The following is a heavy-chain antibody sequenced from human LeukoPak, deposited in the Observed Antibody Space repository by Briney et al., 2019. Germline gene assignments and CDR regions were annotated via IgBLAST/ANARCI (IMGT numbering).Heavy chain of an antibody. J-gene: IGHJ4*02. Sequence: GGSLRLSCAASGFTFSSYSMNWVRQAPGKGLEWVSSISSSSSYIYYADSVKGRFTISRDNAKNSLYLQMNSLRAEDTAVYYCARDRIRLHDAVDYWGQGTPVTVSS. V-gene: IGHV3-21*01. D-gene: IGHD5-24*01. CDR3: ARDRIRLHDAVDY. CDR1: GFTFSSYS. CDR2: ISSSSSYI.